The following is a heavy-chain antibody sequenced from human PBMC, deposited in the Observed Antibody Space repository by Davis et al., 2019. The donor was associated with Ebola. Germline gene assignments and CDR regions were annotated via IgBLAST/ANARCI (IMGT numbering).Heavy chain of an antibody. CDR3: AKEDGVAVVGTDY. J-gene: IGHJ4*02. D-gene: IGHD6-19*01. CDR1: GFTFSNYA. V-gene: IGHV3-23*01. Sequence: GESLKISCAASGFTFSNYAMSWVRQAPGKGLEWVSCISGSGSPTYYADSVKGRSTISRDNSKNTLYLQMNSLRAEDTAVYYCAKEDGVAVVGTDYWGQGTLVTVSS. CDR2: ISGSGSPT.